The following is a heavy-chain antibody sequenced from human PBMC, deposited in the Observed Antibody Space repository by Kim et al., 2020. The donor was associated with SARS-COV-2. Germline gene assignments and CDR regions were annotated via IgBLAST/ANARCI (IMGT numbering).Heavy chain of an antibody. CDR2: IIPIFGTA. Sequence: SVKVSCKASGGTFSSYAISWVRQAPGQGLEWMGGIIPIFGTANYAQKFQGRVTITADESTSTAYMELSSLRSEDTAVYYCARDHPTGTAIDYWGQGTLVTVSS. CDR1: GGTFSSYA. CDR3: ARDHPTGTAIDY. J-gene: IGHJ4*02. D-gene: IGHD1-1*01. V-gene: IGHV1-69*13.